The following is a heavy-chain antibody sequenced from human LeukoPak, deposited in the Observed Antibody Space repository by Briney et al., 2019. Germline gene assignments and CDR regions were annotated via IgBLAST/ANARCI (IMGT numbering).Heavy chain of an antibody. CDR1: GGSISRGGYS. J-gene: IGHJ5*02. D-gene: IGHD3-22*01. CDR3: ARAVPQWLRGWFDP. Sequence: SETLSLTCAVSGGSISRGGYSWSWIRQPPGKGLEWIGEINHSGSTNYNPSLKSRVTISVDTSKNQFSLKLSSVTAADTAVYYCARAVPQWLRGWFDPWGQGTLVTVSS. CDR2: INHSGST. V-gene: IGHV4-30-2*01.